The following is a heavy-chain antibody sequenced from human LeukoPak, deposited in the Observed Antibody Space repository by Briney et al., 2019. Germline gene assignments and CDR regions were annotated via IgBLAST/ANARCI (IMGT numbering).Heavy chain of an antibody. V-gene: IGHV1-69*04. CDR2: IIPILGIA. Sequence: SVKVSCKASGGTFSSYAISWVRQSPGQGLEWMGRIIPILGIANYAQKFQGRVTITADKSTSTAYMELSSLRSEDTAVYYCARAKEVSGFDYWGQGTLVTVSS. CDR1: GGTFSSYA. CDR3: ARAKEVSGFDY. D-gene: IGHD3-16*02. J-gene: IGHJ4*02.